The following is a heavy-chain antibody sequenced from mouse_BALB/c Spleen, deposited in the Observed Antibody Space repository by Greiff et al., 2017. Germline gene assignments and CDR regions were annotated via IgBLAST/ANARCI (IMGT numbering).Heavy chain of an antibody. CDR3: ARRGPYYRYSYAMDY. CDR2: IYPYNGGT. V-gene: IGHV1S29*02. Sequence: EVQLQQSGPELVKPGASVKISCKASGYTFTDYNMHWVKQSHGKSLEWIGYIYPYNGGTGYNQKFKSKATLTVDNSSSTAYMELRSLTSEDSAVYYCARRGPYYRYSYAMDYWGQGTSVTVSS. J-gene: IGHJ4*01. CDR1: GYTFTDYN. D-gene: IGHD2-14*01.